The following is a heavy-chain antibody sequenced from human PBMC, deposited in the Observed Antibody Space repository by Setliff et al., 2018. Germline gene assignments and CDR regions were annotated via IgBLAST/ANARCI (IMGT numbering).Heavy chain of an antibody. CDR1: GGSFSGYY. D-gene: IGHD3-3*01. CDR3: ARARSRYYNFWSGEMDV. CDR2: INHSGST. Sequence: SETLSLTCTVYGGSFSGYYWSWIRQPPGKGLEWIGEINHSGSTNYNPSLKSRVTISVDTSKNQFSLKLSSVTAADTAVYYCARARSRYYNFWSGEMDVWGKGTTVTVSS. J-gene: IGHJ6*04. V-gene: IGHV4-34*01.